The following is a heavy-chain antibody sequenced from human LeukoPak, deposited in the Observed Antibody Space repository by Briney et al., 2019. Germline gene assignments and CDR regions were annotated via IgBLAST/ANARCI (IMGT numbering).Heavy chain of an antibody. J-gene: IGHJ4*02. CDR3: ARGHHGDYGSDFDY. D-gene: IGHD4-17*01. CDR2: IIPIFGTA. CDR1: GGTFSSYA. V-gene: IGHV1-69*13. Sequence: GASVKVSCKASGGTFSSYAISWVRQAPGQGLEWMGGIIPIFGTANYAQKFQGRVTITADESTSTAYMELSSLRSEDTAVYYCARGHHGDYGSDFDYWGQGTLVTVSS.